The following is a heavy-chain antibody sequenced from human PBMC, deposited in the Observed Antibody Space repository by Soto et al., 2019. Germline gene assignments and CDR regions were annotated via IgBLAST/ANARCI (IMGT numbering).Heavy chain of an antibody. CDR2: ISSSSSYI. V-gene: IGHV3-21*01. CDR3: ARESPYYEFLTGYYPYYIDF. D-gene: IGHD3-9*01. J-gene: IGHJ4*02. CDR1: GFTFSSYS. Sequence: GGSLRLSCAASGFTFSSYSMNWVRQAPGKGLEWVSSISSSSSYIYYADSVKGRFTISRDNAKNSLYLQMNSLRAEDTAVYYCARESPYYEFLTGYYPYYIDFWGPGTLVTVSS.